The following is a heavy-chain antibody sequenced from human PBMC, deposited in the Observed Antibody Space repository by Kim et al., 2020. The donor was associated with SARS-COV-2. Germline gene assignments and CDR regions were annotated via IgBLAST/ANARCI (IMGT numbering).Heavy chain of an antibody. Sequence: GGERRRAGAASGVSFNSVWMRGGRKEEGKGLEWLANINQDGSEKKFVDSVKDRVNIAREKEENSVYLQMNSLRVEDSAVYYCARDAWAQRGTDGFDYWGQGTLVTVSS. D-gene: IGHD7-27*01. CDR1: GVSFNSVW. V-gene: IGHV3-7*01. CDR3: ARDAWAQRGTDGFDY. J-gene: IGHJ4*02. CDR2: INQDGSEK.